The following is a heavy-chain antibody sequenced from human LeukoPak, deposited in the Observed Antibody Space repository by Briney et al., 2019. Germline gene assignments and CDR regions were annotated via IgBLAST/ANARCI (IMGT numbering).Heavy chain of an antibody. Sequence: SETLSLTCTVPGASISSYYWSWIRQPAGKGLEWVGRIYTSGNTNYNSSLKSRVTMSVDTSKNHFSLKLNSVTAADTAVYYCARWDRTREYFPHWGQGTLVTVSS. D-gene: IGHD1-1*01. V-gene: IGHV4-4*07. CDR1: GASISSYY. CDR3: ARWDRTREYFPH. J-gene: IGHJ1*01. CDR2: IYTSGNT.